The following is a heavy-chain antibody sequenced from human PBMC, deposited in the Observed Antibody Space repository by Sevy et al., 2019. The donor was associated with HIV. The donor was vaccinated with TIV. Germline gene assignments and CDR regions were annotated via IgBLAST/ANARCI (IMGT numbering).Heavy chain of an antibody. J-gene: IGHJ6*03. CDR2: ISYDGSNK. D-gene: IGHD3-9*01. Sequence: GGSLRLSCAASGFTFSSYAMHWVRQAPGKGLEWVAVISYDGSNKYYADSVKGRFTISRDNSKNTLYLQMNSLRAEDTAVYYCARAISLRYFDWLLYYYYYYMDVWGKWTTVTVSS. V-gene: IGHV3-30-3*01. CDR1: GFTFSSYA. CDR3: ARAISLRYFDWLLYYYYYYMDV.